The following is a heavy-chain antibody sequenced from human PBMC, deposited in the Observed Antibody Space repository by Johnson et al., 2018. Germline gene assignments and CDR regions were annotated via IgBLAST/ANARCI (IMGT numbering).Heavy chain of an antibody. V-gene: IGHV4-39*01. CDR1: GGSINSHNYY. J-gene: IGHJ6*02. CDR3: ARVPSWADSRGYYGHYGMDV. CDR2: VYYSGST. D-gene: IGHD3-22*01. Sequence: QVQLQESGPGLVKPSETLSLTCSVSGGSINSHNYYWGWIRQPPGKGLEWIGRVYYSGSTYYNPSLKSRVTISVDTSKNQLSLKLNSVPAADTAVYYCARVPSWADSRGYYGHYGMDVWGQGTTVIVSS.